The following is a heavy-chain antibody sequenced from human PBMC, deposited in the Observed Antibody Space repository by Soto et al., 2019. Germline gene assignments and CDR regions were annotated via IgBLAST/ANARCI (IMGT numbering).Heavy chain of an antibody. D-gene: IGHD1-26*01. CDR1: GFTFSNYA. Sequence: GGSLRLSCAASGFTFSNYAMSWVRQAPGKGLEWITSVRGGGDLTYYADSVKGRFTISRDNSQNTISLQMHGLRAEDSAVYYCARDLRGAFDYWGQGTVVTVSS. V-gene: IGHV3-23*01. J-gene: IGHJ4*02. CDR3: ARDLRGAFDY. CDR2: VRGGGDLT.